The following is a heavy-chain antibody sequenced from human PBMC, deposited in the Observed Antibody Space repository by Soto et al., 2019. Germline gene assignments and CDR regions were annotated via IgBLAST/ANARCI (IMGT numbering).Heavy chain of an antibody. V-gene: IGHV3-64*01. CDR3: ARRARPDFYYMDV. D-gene: IGHD6-6*01. Sequence: PGGSLRLACAASGFTLSGYAMDWVRQAPGKGLEYVSGIGSNGVGTYYANSVQGRFTISRDNSKNTVYLQMGSLRPEDMAVYYCARRARPDFYYMDVWGKATTVTVSS. CDR1: GFTLSGYA. J-gene: IGHJ6*03. CDR2: IGSNGVGT.